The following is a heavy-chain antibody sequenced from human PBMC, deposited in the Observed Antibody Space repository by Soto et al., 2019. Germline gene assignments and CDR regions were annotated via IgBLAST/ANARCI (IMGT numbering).Heavy chain of an antibody. D-gene: IGHD7-27*01. Sequence: QVQLQESGPGLVRPSGTLSLTCTVSGGSVISDNWWNWVRQSPGKGLEWSGEVFHGGSTNYNPSYESRLTISVAKYNNQCSLRLSAVTAADTAVYFCASHGPNWGSSVDPWGRGTLVPVSS. CDR1: GGSVISDNW. CDR3: ASHGPNWGSSVDP. J-gene: IGHJ2*01. CDR2: VFHGGST. V-gene: IGHV4-4*02.